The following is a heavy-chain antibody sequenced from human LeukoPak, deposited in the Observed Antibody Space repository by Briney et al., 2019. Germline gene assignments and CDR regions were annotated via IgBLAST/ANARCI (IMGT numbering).Heavy chain of an antibody. CDR2: ISYSGNTT. V-gene: IGHV3-23*01. CDR3: AKVKWGSYYFDY. D-gene: IGHD3-16*01. CDR1: GFSFSSYA. J-gene: IGHJ4*02. Sequence: GGSLRLSCAASGFSFSSYAMSWVRQAPGKGLEWVSGISYSGNTTHYADSVKGRFTISRDNSKNTLYLQMYSLRAEGTAVYYCAKVKWGSYYFDYWGQGTLVTVSS.